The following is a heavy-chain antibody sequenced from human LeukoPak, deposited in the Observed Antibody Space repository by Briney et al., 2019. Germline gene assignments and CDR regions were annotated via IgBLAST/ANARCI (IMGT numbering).Heavy chain of an antibody. J-gene: IGHJ6*03. CDR1: GGSISSGY. D-gene: IGHD2-2*01. Sequence: SETLSLTCTVSGGSISSGYWSWIRQPPGKGLEWIGYIYNSGNINYNPSLKSRVTMSVDTSRNQLSLKLSSVTAADTAVYYWVRNAHMDVWGKGTTVIVSS. CDR2: IYNSGNI. CDR3: VRNAHMDV. V-gene: IGHV4-59*01.